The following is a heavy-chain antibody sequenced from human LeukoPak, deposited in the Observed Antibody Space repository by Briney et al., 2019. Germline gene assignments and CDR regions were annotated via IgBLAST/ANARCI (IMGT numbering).Heavy chain of an antibody. Sequence: GGSLRLSCAASGFTFSSYSMNWVRQAPGKGLEWVSSISSSSSYIYYADSVKGRFTISRDNAKNSLYLQMNSLRAEDTAVYYCARAEYCSSTSCPWDYWGQGTLVTVSS. CDR3: ARAEYCSSTSCPWDY. CDR2: ISSSSSYI. V-gene: IGHV3-21*01. D-gene: IGHD2-2*01. J-gene: IGHJ4*02. CDR1: GFTFSSYS.